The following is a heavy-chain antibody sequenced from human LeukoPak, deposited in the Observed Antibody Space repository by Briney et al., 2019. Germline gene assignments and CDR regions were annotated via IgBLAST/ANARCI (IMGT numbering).Heavy chain of an antibody. CDR2: VYATGGVA. CDR1: GHTFTNYH. J-gene: IGHJ4*02. V-gene: IGHV1-46*01. Sequence: ASLKVSCKASGHTFTNYHIHWVRQAPGQGVEWMGAVYATGGVAINTQTFPVRVTMTRDTSTGTVYMELSSLRFEDTAIYYCATEAPRSYYFDYWGLGALVTVSS. CDR3: ATEAPRSYYFDY.